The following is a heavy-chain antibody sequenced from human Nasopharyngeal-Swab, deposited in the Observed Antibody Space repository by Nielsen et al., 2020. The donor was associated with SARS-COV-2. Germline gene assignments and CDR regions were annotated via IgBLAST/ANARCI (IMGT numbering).Heavy chain of an antibody. D-gene: IGHD4-23*01. Sequence: GESLQISCAASGFTFSSYDMHWVRQATGKGLGWVSAIGTAGDTYYPGSVKGRFTISRENAKNSLYLQMNSLRAEDTAVYYCASGTVTLLHYWGQGTLVTVSS. CDR2: IGTAGDT. J-gene: IGHJ4*02. CDR1: GFTFSSYD. V-gene: IGHV3-13*01. CDR3: ASGTVTLLHY.